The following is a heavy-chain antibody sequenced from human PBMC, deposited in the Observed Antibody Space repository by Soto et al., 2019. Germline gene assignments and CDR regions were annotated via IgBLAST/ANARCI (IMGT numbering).Heavy chain of an antibody. V-gene: IGHV1-2*02. D-gene: IGHD3-3*01. CDR3: ATEASISRGPNLLAY. Sequence: QVHLLQSGAEVKKPGASVKVSCKASGYTFTDYHLHWVRQAPGQGLEWMGWINPYNGGTNSAQKFHDRLTLTRDTSIGTAYIELSSLRADDTAIYFCATEASISRGPNLLAYWGQGTLVTVSS. CDR1: GYTFTDYH. CDR2: INPYNGGT. J-gene: IGHJ4*02.